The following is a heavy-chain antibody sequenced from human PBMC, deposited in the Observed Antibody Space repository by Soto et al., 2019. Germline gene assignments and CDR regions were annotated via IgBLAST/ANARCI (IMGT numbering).Heavy chain of an antibody. CDR3: ARVDLSNYDFWSGYWYYYYYGMDA. V-gene: IGHV3-30-3*01. CDR2: ISYDGSNK. D-gene: IGHD3-3*01. Sequence: GSLRLSCAASGFTFSSYAMHWVRQAPGKGLEWVAVISYDGSNKYYADSVKGRFTISRDNSKNTLYLQMNSLRAEDTAVYYCARVDLSNYDFWSGYWYYYYYGMDAWGQGTTVTVSS. CDR1: GFTFSSYA. J-gene: IGHJ6*02.